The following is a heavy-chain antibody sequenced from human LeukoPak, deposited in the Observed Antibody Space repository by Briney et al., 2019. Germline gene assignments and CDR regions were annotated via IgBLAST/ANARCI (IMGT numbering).Heavy chain of an antibody. CDR1: GGSFSGYY. V-gene: IGHV4-34*01. CDR3: ATPDGDYGHFDY. J-gene: IGHJ4*02. CDR2: INHSGST. Sequence: SSETLSLTCAVYGGSFSGYYWSWIRQPPGKGLEWIGEINHSGSTNYNPSLKSRVTISVDKSKNQFSLKLSSVTAADTAVYYCATPDGDYGHFDYWGQGTLVTVSS. D-gene: IGHD4-17*01.